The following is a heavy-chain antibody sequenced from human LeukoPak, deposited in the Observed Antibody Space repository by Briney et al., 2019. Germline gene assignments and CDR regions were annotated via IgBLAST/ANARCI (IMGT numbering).Heavy chain of an antibody. CDR1: GGSISSYY. J-gene: IGHJ4*02. V-gene: IGHV4-59*12. Sequence: PSETLSLTCTVSGGSISSYYWSWIRQPPGKGLEWIGYIYYTGSTNYNPSLKSRVTISVDTSKSQFSLQLSSVTAADTAVYYCARDSYYDSSGYYFSKYYFDYWGPGTLVTVSS. D-gene: IGHD3-22*01. CDR3: ARDSYYDSSGYYFSKYYFDY. CDR2: IYYTGST.